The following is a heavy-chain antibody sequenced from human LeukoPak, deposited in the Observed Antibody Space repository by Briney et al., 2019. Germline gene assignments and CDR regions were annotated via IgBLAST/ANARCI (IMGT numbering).Heavy chain of an antibody. CDR2: IYHSGST. CDR1: GGSISSSHW. J-gene: IGHJ5*02. Sequence: SETLSLTCAVSGGSISSSHWWSWVRQPPGKGLEWIGEIYHSGSTNYNPSLKSRVTISEDTSKNQFSLKLRSVTAADTAVYYCARGPRFGELLWHWFDPWGQGTLVTVSS. V-gene: IGHV4-4*02. CDR3: ARGPRFGELLWHWFDP. D-gene: IGHD3-10*01.